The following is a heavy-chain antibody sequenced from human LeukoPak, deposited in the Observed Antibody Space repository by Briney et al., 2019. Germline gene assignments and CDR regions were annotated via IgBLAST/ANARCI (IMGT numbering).Heavy chain of an antibody. Sequence: GGSLRLSCAASGFTFSDYYMSWIRQAPGKGLEWVSYISSSGSTIYYADSVKGRFTISRDNARNSLYLQMNSLRAEDTAVYYCARDRWDLQGDDAFDIWGQGTMVTVSS. V-gene: IGHV3-11*01. D-gene: IGHD1-26*01. CDR1: GFTFSDYY. CDR3: ARDRWDLQGDDAFDI. CDR2: ISSSGSTI. J-gene: IGHJ3*02.